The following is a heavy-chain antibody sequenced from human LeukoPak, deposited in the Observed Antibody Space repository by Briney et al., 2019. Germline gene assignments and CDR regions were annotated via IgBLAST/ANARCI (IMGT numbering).Heavy chain of an antibody. CDR3: ARQMVRGAMGPGFDP. D-gene: IGHD3-10*01. J-gene: IGHJ5*02. CDR2: ISAYNGNT. Sequence: ASVKVSCKASGYTFTSYGISWVRQAPGQGLEWMGWISAYNGNTNYAQKLQGRVTMTTDTSTSTAYMELRSLRSDDTAVYYCARQMVRGAMGPGFDPWGQGTLVTVSS. V-gene: IGHV1-18*01. CDR1: GYTFTSYG.